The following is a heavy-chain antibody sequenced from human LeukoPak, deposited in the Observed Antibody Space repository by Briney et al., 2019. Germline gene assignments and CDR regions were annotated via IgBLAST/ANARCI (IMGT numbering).Heavy chain of an antibody. J-gene: IGHJ4*02. D-gene: IGHD4-17*01. Sequence: GGSLRLSCAASGFTFSSYWMHWVRQAPGKGLVWVSRINSDGSNTSYADSVKGRFTISRDNAKNTLYLQMNSLGADDTAVYYCARSRTVTTTFGFSWGQGTPVTVSS. CDR1: GFTFSSYW. CDR3: ARSRTVTTTFGFS. CDR2: INSDGSNT. V-gene: IGHV3-74*01.